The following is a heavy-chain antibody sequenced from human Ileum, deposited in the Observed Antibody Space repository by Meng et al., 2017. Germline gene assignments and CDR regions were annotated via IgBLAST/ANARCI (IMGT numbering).Heavy chain of an antibody. CDR3: ASSHGDYGGYNWFDP. D-gene: IGHD4-17*01. CDR1: GGSFTSYY. J-gene: IGHJ5*02. V-gene: IGHV4-34*01. CDR2: INHSGRT. Sequence: SETLSLTCAVYGGSFTSYYWSWIRQPPGKGLEWVGEINHSGRTNYNPFLKSRVTISVDTSKNQFSLKLSSVTAADTAVYYCASSHGDYGGYNWFDPWGQGTLVTVSS.